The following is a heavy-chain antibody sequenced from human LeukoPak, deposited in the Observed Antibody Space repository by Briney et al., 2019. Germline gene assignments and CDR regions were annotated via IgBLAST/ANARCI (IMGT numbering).Heavy chain of an antibody. CDR1: GYNLTELS. CDR2: FDPEDGET. CDR3: ATDRNDPDAFDI. V-gene: IGHV1-24*01. J-gene: IGHJ3*02. Sequence: ASVKVSCKVSGYNLTELSMHWVLQAPGKGLEWMGGFDPEDGETIYAQKFQGRVTMTEDTSTDTAYMELSSLRSEDTAVYYCATDRNDPDAFDIWGQGTMVTVSS.